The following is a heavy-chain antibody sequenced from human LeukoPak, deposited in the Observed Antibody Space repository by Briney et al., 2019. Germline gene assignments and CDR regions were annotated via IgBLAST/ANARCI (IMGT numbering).Heavy chain of an antibody. CDR3: AREGSGHPDGMDV. V-gene: IGHV3-33*01. J-gene: IGHJ6*02. Sequence: GGSLRLSCAASGFTFSSYGMHWVRQAPGKGLEWVAVIWYDGSNKYYADSVKGRFTISRDNSKNTLYLQMNSLRAEDTAVYYCAREGSGHPDGMDVWGQGTTVTVSS. D-gene: IGHD2-15*01. CDR2: IWYDGSNK. CDR1: GFTFSSYG.